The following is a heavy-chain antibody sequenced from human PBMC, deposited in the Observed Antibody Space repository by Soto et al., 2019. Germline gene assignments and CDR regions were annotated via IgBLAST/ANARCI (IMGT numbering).Heavy chain of an antibody. CDR1: GGTFNSYA. CDR3: ARHLGGNHYYYGMDV. V-gene: IGHV1-69*12. Sequence: QVQLVQSGAEVKKPGSSVKVSCKASGGTFNSYAISWVRQAPGQGLEWMGGIIPIFGTADYAQKFQGRVTITADDFTSTAYMELSSLRSEDTAVYYCARHLGGNHYYYGMDVWGQGTTVTVSS. D-gene: IGHD3-16*01. J-gene: IGHJ6*02. CDR2: IIPIFGTA.